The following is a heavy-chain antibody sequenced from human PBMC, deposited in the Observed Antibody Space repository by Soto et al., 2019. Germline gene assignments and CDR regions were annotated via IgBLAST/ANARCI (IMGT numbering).Heavy chain of an antibody. CDR3: AREGYSFHYGLDV. V-gene: IGHV4-59*11. D-gene: IGHD5-18*01. CDR1: DGSITSHF. CDR2: IYYTGNI. Sequence: QVQVQESGPGLVKPSETLSLTCTVSDGSITSHFLSWVRQPPGKGLEWIGSIYYTGNIDYNPSLKSRVTISVDTSKKQFSLKVRSVTAADTAMYYCAREGYSFHYGLDVWGQGTTVTVSS. J-gene: IGHJ6*02.